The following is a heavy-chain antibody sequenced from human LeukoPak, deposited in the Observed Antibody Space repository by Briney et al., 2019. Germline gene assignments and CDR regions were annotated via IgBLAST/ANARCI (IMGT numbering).Heavy chain of an antibody. CDR2: INGGGTSI. Sequence: PGGSLRLSCAASGFTFDSYNMNWVRQAPGKGLEWLSYINGGGTSIYYADSVKGRFTISRDNAKNSLYLHMTILRDEDTAVYYCARDWGGIGYTTDYWGQGTLVTVSS. J-gene: IGHJ4*02. CDR1: GFTFDSYN. V-gene: IGHV3-48*02. CDR3: ARDWGGIGYTTDY. D-gene: IGHD2-21*01.